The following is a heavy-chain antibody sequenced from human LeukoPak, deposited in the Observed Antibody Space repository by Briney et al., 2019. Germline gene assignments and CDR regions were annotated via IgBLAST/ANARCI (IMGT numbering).Heavy chain of an antibody. D-gene: IGHD3-10*01. V-gene: IGHV3-48*01. J-gene: IGHJ4*02. CDR2: ISSSSSTI. Sequence: GGSLRLSCAASGFTFSSYSTNWVRQAPGKGLEWVSYISSSSSTIYYADSVKGRFTISRDNAKNSLYLQMNSLRAEDTAVYYCARDRSYYGSGSFWDYWGQGTLVTVSS. CDR3: ARDRSYYGSGSFWDY. CDR1: GFTFSSYS.